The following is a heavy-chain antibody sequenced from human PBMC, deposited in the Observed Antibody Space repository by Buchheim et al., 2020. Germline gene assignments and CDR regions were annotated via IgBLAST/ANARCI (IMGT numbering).Heavy chain of an antibody. Sequence: EVQLLESGGGLVQPGGSLRLSCAASGFTFSSYAMSWVRQAPGKGLEWVSGISGGGGSTYYADSVKGRFTISRDNSENTLYLQMSSLRAEDTAVYYCASGAPYYDSSGYYMTGYWGQGTL. D-gene: IGHD3-22*01. CDR3: ASGAPYYDSSGYYMTGY. CDR2: ISGGGGST. V-gene: IGHV3-23*01. J-gene: IGHJ4*02. CDR1: GFTFSSYA.